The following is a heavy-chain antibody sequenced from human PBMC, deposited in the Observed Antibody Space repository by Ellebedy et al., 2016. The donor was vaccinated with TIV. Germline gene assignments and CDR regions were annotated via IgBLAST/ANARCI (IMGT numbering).Heavy chain of an antibody. CDR1: GFTFSSYS. V-gene: IGHV3-48*02. J-gene: IGHJ4*02. D-gene: IGHD3-10*01. CDR2: ISSSSSTI. Sequence: GESLKISCAASGFTFSSYSMNWVRQAPGKGLEWVSCISSSSSTIYYADSVKGRFTISRDNAKNSLYLQMNSLRDEDTAVYSCARNPGADYYGSGKIDYWGQGTLVTVSS. CDR3: ARNPGADYYGSGKIDY.